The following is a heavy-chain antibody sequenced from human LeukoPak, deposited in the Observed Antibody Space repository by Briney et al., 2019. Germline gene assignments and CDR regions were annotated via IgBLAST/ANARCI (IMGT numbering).Heavy chain of an antibody. V-gene: IGHV4-59*02. CDR1: GGPVSSDY. J-gene: IGHJ4*02. CDR2: IYHPNTI. D-gene: IGHD6-19*01. Sequence: SETLSLTCSVSGGPVSSDYWSWLRHSPGTGLECIGYIYHPNTINYNPSLKTRVSISLDTSKNHFSLDLTSVPAADTFLFFRATGDSSGWFDFWGRGTLVTVSS. CDR3: ATGDSSGWFDF.